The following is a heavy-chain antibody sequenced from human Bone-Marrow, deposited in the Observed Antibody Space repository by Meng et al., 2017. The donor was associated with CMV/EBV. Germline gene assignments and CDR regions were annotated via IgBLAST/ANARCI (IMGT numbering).Heavy chain of an antibody. J-gene: IGHJ6*02. V-gene: IGHV1-2*02. CDR1: GYTFSNYG. CDR2: INPNSGGT. D-gene: IGHD1-26*01. Sequence: ASVKVSCKASGYTFSNYGFSWVRQAPGQGLEWMGWINPNSGGTNYAQKFQGRVTMTRDTSISTAYMELSRLRSDDTAVYFCAREEMMEDLVVAATTSHDMDVWGQGSTVTVSS. CDR3: AREEMMEDLVVAATTSHDMDV.